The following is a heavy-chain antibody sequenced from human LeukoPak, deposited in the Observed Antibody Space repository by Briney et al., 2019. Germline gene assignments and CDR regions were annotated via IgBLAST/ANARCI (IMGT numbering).Heavy chain of an antibody. V-gene: IGHV3-7*01. CDR2: IKQDGSEK. D-gene: IGHD2-2*01. J-gene: IGHJ6*02. CDR3: ARYCSSTSCYWPYYYGMDV. CDR1: GFSFSRYW. Sequence: GGSLRLSCAASGFSFSRYWMTWVRQAPGKGLEWVGNIKQDGSEKYYVDSVKGRFTISRDNAKNSLYLQMNSLRAEDTAVYYCARYCSSTSCYWPYYYGMDVWGQGTTVTVSS.